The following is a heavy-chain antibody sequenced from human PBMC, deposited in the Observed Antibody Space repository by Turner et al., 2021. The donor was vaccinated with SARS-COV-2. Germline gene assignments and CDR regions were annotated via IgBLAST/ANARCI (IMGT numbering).Heavy chain of an antibody. Sequence: QVQPGQSGAEVKKPGSAVKVSGKASGGTFSSYAISWVRQATGKGHEWMRRINPILGIANYAKKIQGRVTITADKSTSTAYMEMSSLRSEDKAVYSCARGQGSGWRPFDLWGRGTLFTVSS. CDR3: ARGQGSGWRPFDL. J-gene: IGHJ2*01. CDR2: INPILGIA. D-gene: IGHD6-19*01. CDR1: GGTFSSYA. V-gene: IGHV1-69*04.